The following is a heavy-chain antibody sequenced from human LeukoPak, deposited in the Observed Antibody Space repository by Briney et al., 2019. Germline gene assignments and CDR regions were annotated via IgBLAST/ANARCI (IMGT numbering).Heavy chain of an antibody. J-gene: IGHJ4*02. V-gene: IGHV1-18*01. CDR3: ARLQQTIVGATNFDY. CDR2: ISAYNGNT. Sequence: ASVKVSCKASGYAFTSYGISWVRQAPGQGLEWMGWISAYNGNTNYAQKLQGRVTMTTDTSTSTAYMELRSLRSDDTAVYYCARLQQTIVGATNFDYWGQGTLVTVSS. D-gene: IGHD1-26*01. CDR1: GYAFTSYG.